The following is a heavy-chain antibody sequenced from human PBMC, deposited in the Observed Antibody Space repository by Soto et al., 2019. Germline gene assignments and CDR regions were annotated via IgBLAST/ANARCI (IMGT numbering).Heavy chain of an antibody. CDR3: ARADTAMTTPFDY. J-gene: IGHJ4*02. CDR1: GGSITGAYYY. Sequence: SETLSLACTVSGGSITGAYYYWGWIRQSPGKGLEYIGSIDYSGRTYYNPSLPGRVTVSVDTSKNQLSLRLASVTAADTAMYYCARADTAMTTPFDYWGQGTLVTVSS. D-gene: IGHD5-18*01. V-gene: IGHV4-39*01. CDR2: IDYSGRT.